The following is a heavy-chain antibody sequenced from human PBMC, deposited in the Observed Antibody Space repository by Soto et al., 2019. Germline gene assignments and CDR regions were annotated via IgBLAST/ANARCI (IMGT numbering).Heavy chain of an antibody. CDR3: ARETFPGYSSSFDYYYGMDV. D-gene: IGHD6-13*01. CDR2: ISAYNGNT. V-gene: IGHV1-18*01. CDR1: GYTFTSYG. Sequence: ASVKVSCKASGYTFTSYGISWVRQAPGQGLEWMGWISAYNGNTNYAQKLQGRVTMTTDTSTSTAYMELRSLRSDDTAVYYCARETFPGYSSSFDYYYGMDVWGQGTTVTVSS. J-gene: IGHJ6*02.